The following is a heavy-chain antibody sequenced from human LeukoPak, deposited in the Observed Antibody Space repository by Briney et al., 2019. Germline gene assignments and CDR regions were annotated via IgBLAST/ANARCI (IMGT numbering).Heavy chain of an antibody. Sequence: GGSLRLSCAASGFTFSSLWMSWVRQAPGRGPEWVANINQDGGTTYYVASVKGRFTISRDNAKNSLYLQMNSLRAEDTAVYYCARDFLDYYDSSGYRKAHAFDIWGQGTMVTVSS. D-gene: IGHD3-22*01. CDR2: INQDGGTT. CDR3: ARDFLDYYDSSGYRKAHAFDI. J-gene: IGHJ3*02. V-gene: IGHV3-7*01. CDR1: GFTFSSLW.